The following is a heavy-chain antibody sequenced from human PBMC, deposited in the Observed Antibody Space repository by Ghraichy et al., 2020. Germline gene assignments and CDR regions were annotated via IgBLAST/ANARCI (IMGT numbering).Heavy chain of an antibody. Sequence: GGSLRLSCAASGFPLTSLAINWVRLAPGKGLHWVSSISVFGTNIFYAHSVRGRFTVSRDTAKNSVYLQMHSLRAEDTAVYFCARGGDPVYDGFDVWGQGTVVTVSS. CDR3: ARGGDPVYDGFDV. J-gene: IGHJ3*01. CDR2: ISVFGTNI. CDR1: GFPLTSLA. D-gene: IGHD5/OR15-5a*01. V-gene: IGHV3-21*06.